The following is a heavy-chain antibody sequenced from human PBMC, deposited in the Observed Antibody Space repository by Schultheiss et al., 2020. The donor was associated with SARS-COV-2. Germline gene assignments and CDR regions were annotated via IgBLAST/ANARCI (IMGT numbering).Heavy chain of an antibody. Sequence: ASVKVSCKASGYTFTSYYMHWVRQAPGQGLEWMGIINPSGGSTYYADSVKGRFTISRHNSKNTLYLQMNSLRAEDTAVYYCAKELVAARTNYYYYGMDVWGQGTTVTVSS. V-gene: IGHV1-46*04. J-gene: IGHJ6*02. CDR2: INPSGGST. CDR3: AKELVAARTNYYYYGMDV. CDR1: GYTFTSYY. D-gene: IGHD5-12*01.